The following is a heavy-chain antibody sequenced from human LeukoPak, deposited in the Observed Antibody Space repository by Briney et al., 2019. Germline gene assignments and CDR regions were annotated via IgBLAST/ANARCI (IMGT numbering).Heavy chain of an antibody. D-gene: IGHD4-17*01. V-gene: IGHV3-64*01. Sequence: GGSLRLSCAASGFTFSSYAMHWVRQAPGKGLEYVSAISSNGGSTYYANSVKGRFTISRDNSKNTLYLQMGSLRAEDMAVYYCARTGDYGDYETEPNVYYYYGMDVWGQGTTVTVSS. CDR1: GFTFSSYA. CDR3: ARTGDYGDYETEPNVYYYYGMDV. J-gene: IGHJ6*02. CDR2: ISSNGGST.